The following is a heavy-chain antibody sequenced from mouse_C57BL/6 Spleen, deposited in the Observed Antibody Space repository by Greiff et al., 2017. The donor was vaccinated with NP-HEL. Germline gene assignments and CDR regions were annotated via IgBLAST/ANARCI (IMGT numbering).Heavy chain of an antibody. Sequence: QVQLQQPGAELVMPGASVKLSCKASGYTFTSYWMHWVKQRPGQGLEWIGEIDPSDSYTNYNQKFKGKSTLTVDKSSSTAYMQLSSLTSEDSAVYYCARNPPYGSSLYWYFDVWGTGTTVTVSS. CDR1: GYTFTSYW. D-gene: IGHD1-1*01. V-gene: IGHV1-69*01. J-gene: IGHJ1*03. CDR3: ARNPPYGSSLYWYFDV. CDR2: IDPSDSYT.